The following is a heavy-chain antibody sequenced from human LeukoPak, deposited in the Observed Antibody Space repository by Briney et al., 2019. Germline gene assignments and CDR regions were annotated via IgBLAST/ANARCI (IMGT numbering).Heavy chain of an antibody. D-gene: IGHD7-27*01. J-gene: IGHJ4*02. CDR2: VNGKRGDT. CDR3: ARDFSWGPDC. CDR1: GFSLTDHY. Sequence: GASVTVSCKASGFSLTDHYMHWLRQAPGQGLEWMGWVNGKRGDTNNAQQFQDRVLMTRDTSINTIYMELTRLTTDDTATYYCARDFSWGPDCWGQGTLVTVSS. V-gene: IGHV1-2*02.